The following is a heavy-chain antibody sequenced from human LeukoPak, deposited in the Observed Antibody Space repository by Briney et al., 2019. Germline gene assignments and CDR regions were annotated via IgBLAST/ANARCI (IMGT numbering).Heavy chain of an antibody. Sequence: ASVKVSCKASGGTFSSYAISWVRQAPGQGLEWMGWISAYNGNTNYAQKLQGRVTMTTDTSTSTAYMELRSLRSDDTAVYYCARVRSIAAAGTYWGQGTLVTVSS. D-gene: IGHD6-13*01. V-gene: IGHV1-18*01. CDR3: ARVRSIAAAGTY. CDR1: GGTFSSYA. J-gene: IGHJ4*02. CDR2: ISAYNGNT.